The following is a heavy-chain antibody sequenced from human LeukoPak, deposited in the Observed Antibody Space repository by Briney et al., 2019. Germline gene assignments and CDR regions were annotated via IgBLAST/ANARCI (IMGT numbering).Heavy chain of an antibody. CDR3: ARGISDSEYEGGRGS. CDR2: MSPNTVNT. D-gene: IGHD2/OR15-2a*01. V-gene: IGHV1-8*01. Sequence: ASVKVSCKASGYTFTNYDINWVRQAPGRGLEWMGWMSPNTVNTGYAQKFQGRLTITKNASITTAYMELSSLTSEDTAVYYCARGISDSEYEGGRGSWGQGTLVTVSS. J-gene: IGHJ4*02. CDR1: GYTFTNYD.